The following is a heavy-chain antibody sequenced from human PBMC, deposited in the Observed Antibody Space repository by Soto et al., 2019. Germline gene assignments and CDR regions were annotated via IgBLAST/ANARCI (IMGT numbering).Heavy chain of an antibody. Sequence: QVQLVQSGAEVKKPGASVKVSCKASGYTFTNYAMHWVRQAPGQRLEWMGWINAGNGNTKYSQQFQGRVTITRDTSASTAYMELSSLRYEDTAVYYCARSCGYSYLEYWGQGTLVSVSS. CDR1: GYTFTNYA. CDR3: ARSCGYSYLEY. V-gene: IGHV1-3*01. J-gene: IGHJ4*02. D-gene: IGHD3-22*01. CDR2: INAGNGNT.